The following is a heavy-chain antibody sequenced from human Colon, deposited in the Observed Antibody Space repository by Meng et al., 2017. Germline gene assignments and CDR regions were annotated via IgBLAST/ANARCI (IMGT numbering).Heavy chain of an antibody. CDR3: ARELQLGY. J-gene: IGHJ4*02. D-gene: IGHD5-24*01. CDR1: SLLFTNFL. V-gene: IGHV3-21*06. Sequence: VRPGRVLAQARGSSSVLWASSSLLFTNFLMTWVRPAPGKGLECVSSFSTGNNYISYAESVKGRFSISRDNAKNSLYLQMSSLRAEDTAVYYCARELQLGYWGQGTLVTVSS. CDR2: FSTGNNYI.